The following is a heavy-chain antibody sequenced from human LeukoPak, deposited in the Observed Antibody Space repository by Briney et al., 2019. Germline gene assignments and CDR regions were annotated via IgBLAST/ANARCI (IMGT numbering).Heavy chain of an antibody. Sequence: GGSLRLSCEASGFTFSSYAMHWVRQAPGKGLEWVAVIWFDGTTKFYGDSVTGRFTISRDNSKNSLYLQMNSLRAEDTAVYYCARGGESGAFDIWGQGTMVTVSS. CDR1: GFTFSSYA. CDR3: ARGGESGAFDI. J-gene: IGHJ3*02. CDR2: IWFDGTTK. V-gene: IGHV3-33*01.